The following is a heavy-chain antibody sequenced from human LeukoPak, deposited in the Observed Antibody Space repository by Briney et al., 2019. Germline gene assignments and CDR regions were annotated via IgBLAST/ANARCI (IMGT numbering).Heavy chain of an antibody. CDR1: GYTFTRHS. D-gene: IGHD6-19*01. CDR3: ARDNNGWAWDY. J-gene: IGHJ4*02. V-gene: IGHV1-46*01. CDR2: INPNGGRT. Sequence: GASVKVSCKTSGYTFTRHSMHWVRQAPRQGLEWMGIINPNGGRTTYAQKIQGRVTMTRDMSTGTMYMEMSSLRSEDTAVYYCARDNNGWAWDYWGQGTLVTVPS.